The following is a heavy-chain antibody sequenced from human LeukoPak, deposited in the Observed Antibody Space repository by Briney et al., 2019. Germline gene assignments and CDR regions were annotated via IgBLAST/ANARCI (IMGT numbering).Heavy chain of an antibody. D-gene: IGHD6-13*01. CDR1: GGSISSYY. CDR2: IYYSGST. J-gene: IGHJ5*02. Sequence: PSETLSLTCTVSGGSISSYYWSWIRQPPGKGLEWIGYIYYSGSTNYNPSLKSRVIISVDTSKNQFSLKLSSVTAADTAVYYCARVELANWFDPWGQGTLVTVSS. V-gene: IGHV4-59*01. CDR3: ARVELANWFDP.